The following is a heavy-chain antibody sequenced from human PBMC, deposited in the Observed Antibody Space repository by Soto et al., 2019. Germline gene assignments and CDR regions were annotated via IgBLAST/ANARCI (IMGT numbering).Heavy chain of an antibody. V-gene: IGHV3-48*02. J-gene: IGHJ4*02. CDR2: ISGSGSTM. CDR1: GFTFSDNA. Sequence: GGSLSLSCAASGFTFSDNAMTWVRQAPGKGLEWLSYISGSGSTMYYADSVRGRFTISRDNAKNSPFLQMNSLRDEDTAVYYCARDHSALTAYYERVGYWGQGTLVTVSS. D-gene: IGHD3-9*01. CDR3: ARDHSALTAYYERVGY.